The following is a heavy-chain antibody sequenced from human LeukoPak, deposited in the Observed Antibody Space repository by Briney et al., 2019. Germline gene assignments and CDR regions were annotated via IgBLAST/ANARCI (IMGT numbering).Heavy chain of an antibody. D-gene: IGHD6-6*01. Sequence: SETLSLTCTVSGGSISSSSYYWGWIRQPPGKGLEWIGSIYYSGSTYYNPSLKSRVTISVDTSKNQFSLKLSSVTAADTAVYYCARGRGKAARRGGYYYYYYMDVWGKGTTVTVSS. CDR3: ARGRGKAARRGGYYYYYYMDV. V-gene: IGHV4-39*07. CDR1: GGSISSSSYY. J-gene: IGHJ6*03. CDR2: IYYSGST.